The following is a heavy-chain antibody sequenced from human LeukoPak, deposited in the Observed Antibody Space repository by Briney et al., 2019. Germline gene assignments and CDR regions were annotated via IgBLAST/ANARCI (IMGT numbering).Heavy chain of an antibody. CDR1: GGSISTYY. V-gene: IGHV4-4*07. Sequence: PSETLSLTCTVSGGSISTYYWSWIRQPAGKGLEWIGRVYPSGRTSYNPSLENRVTMSVDTSKKHFSLKLRSVTAADTAVYYCASGGRISAANWFDPWGQGTLVTVSS. D-gene: IGHD6-13*01. J-gene: IGHJ5*02. CDR2: VYPSGRT. CDR3: ASGGRISAANWFDP.